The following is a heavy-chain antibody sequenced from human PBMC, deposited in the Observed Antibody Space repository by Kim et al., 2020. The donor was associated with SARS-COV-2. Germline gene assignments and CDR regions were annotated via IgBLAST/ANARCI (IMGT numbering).Heavy chain of an antibody. CDR2: HSGST. V-gene: IGHV4-4*02. Sequence: HSGSTNYNPSLKSRVTISVDKSKNQFSLKLSSVTAADTAVYYCATTEEGYWGQGTLVTVSS. J-gene: IGHJ4*02. CDR3: ATTEEGY.